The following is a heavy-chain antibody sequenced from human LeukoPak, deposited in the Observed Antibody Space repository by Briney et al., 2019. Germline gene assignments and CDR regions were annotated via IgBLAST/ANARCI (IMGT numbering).Heavy chain of an antibody. D-gene: IGHD3-16*01. J-gene: IGHJ4*02. CDR1: GFTFSSYA. CDR2: ISYDGSNK. CDR3: ARDNMITFGGGDYFDY. Sequence: GRSLRLSCAASGFTFSSYAMHWVRQAPGKGLEWVAVISYDGSNKYYADSVKGRFTISRDNSKNTLYLQMNSLRAEDTAVYYCARDNMITFGGGDYFDYWGQGTLVTVSS. V-gene: IGHV3-30-3*01.